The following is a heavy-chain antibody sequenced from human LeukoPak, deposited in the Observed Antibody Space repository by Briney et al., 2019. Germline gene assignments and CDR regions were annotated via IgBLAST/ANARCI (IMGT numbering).Heavy chain of an antibody. J-gene: IGHJ4*02. V-gene: IGHV1-24*01. Sequence: ASVKVSCKVSGYTLTELSMHWVRQAPGKGLEWMGGFDPEGGETIYAQKFQGRVTMTEDTSTDTAYMELSSLRSEDTAVYYCATGQTGTGEFYFDYWGQGTLVTVSS. CDR1: GYTLTELS. CDR2: FDPEGGET. CDR3: ATGQTGTGEFYFDY. D-gene: IGHD3-9*01.